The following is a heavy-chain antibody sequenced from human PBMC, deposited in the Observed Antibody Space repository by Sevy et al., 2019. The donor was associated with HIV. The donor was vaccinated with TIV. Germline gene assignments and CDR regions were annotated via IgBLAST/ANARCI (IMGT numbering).Heavy chain of an antibody. CDR1: GVSMSSSSYD. D-gene: IGHD2-21*01. CDR2: MYHSGRS. Sequence: SETLSLTCTVSGVSMSSSSYDWGWVRQPPGTGLEWIGTMYHSGRSYYNPSLKSRVTIYVDTSKNQFSLKLSSVTAADTAVYYCARQGGIVDRAFDYWGQETLVTVSS. CDR3: ARQGGIVDRAFDY. V-gene: IGHV4-39*01. J-gene: IGHJ4*02.